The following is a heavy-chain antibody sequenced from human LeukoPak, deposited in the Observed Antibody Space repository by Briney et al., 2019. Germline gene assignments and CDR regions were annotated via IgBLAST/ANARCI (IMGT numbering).Heavy chain of an antibody. CDR1: GYNFIVYY. D-gene: IGHD2-15*01. Sequence: ASVKVPCKASGYNFIVYYIHWLRQAPGHGLEWMGWVDPRTGDTHYAQQFRDRLTLTRDTSSSTAYMDLSRLTSDDTAIYFCAKDWEMRYWQGGFDSWGQGTLLTVSS. J-gene: IGHJ4*02. CDR2: VDPRTGDT. CDR3: AKDWEMRYWQGGFDS. V-gene: IGHV1-2*02.